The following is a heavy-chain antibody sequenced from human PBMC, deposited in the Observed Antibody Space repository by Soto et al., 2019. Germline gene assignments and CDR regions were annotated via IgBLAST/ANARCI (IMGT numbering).Heavy chain of an antibody. CDR1: GYTFTSYA. V-gene: IGHV1-3*01. J-gene: IGHJ3*01. CDR2: INAGNSNT. D-gene: IGHD4-17*01. Sequence: QVQLVQSGAEVKKPGASVKVSCKASGYTFTSYAMHWVRQAPGQRLEWMGWINAGNSNTKYSQKVQGRVTITRNTSASKPYMELSSLRSEDRAVYYCAGVRFFVRQNAFDLWGQGTMVTVSS. CDR3: AGVRFFVRQNAFDL.